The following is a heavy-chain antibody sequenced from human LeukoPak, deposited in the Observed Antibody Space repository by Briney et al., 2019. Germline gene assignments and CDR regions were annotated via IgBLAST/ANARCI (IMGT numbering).Heavy chain of an antibody. D-gene: IGHD3-10*01. CDR1: GFTFSRHA. CDR3: ANDYYGSGSYYNLFGY. CDR2: ISGSGGSI. J-gene: IGHJ4*02. Sequence: GGSLRLSCAGSGFTFSRHAVTWVRQAPGKRLEWVSTISGSGGSIYYAESVKGRFTISRDNSKNTVYLQMNSLRAKDTAVYYCANDYYGSGSYYNLFGYWGQGTLVTVSS. V-gene: IGHV3-23*01.